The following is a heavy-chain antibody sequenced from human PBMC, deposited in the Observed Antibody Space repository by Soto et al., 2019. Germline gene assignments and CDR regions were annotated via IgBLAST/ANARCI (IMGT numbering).Heavy chain of an antibody. D-gene: IGHD3-22*01. CDR2: IYYSGST. CDR3: ARLKFYDSSSYYPLFDY. J-gene: IGHJ4*01. Sequence: SETLSLTCTVSGGSISSYYWSWIRQPPGKGLEWIGYIYYSGSTSYHPSLKSRVTISVDTSKNQFSLKLSSVTAADTAVYFCARLKFYDSSSYYPLFDYWGHGTLVTVSS. V-gene: IGHV4-59*08. CDR1: GGSISSYY.